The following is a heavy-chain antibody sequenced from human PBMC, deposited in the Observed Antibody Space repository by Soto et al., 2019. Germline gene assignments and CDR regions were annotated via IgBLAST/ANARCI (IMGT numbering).Heavy chain of an antibody. CDR2: ISSSSSTI. CDR3: ARDLPGYSSRRNDAFDI. CDR1: GFTFSSYS. Sequence: EVQLVESGGGLVQPGGSLRLSCAASGFTFSSYSMNWVRQAPGQGLEWVSYISSSSSTIYYADSVKGRFTISRDNAKNSLYLQMNSLRDEDTAVYYCARDLPGYSSRRNDAFDIWGQGTMVTVSS. J-gene: IGHJ3*02. V-gene: IGHV3-48*02. D-gene: IGHD6-13*01.